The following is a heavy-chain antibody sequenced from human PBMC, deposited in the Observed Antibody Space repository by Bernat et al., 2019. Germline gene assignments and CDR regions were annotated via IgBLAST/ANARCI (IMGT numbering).Heavy chain of an antibody. J-gene: IGHJ4*02. Sequence: QVTLRESGPALVKPTQTLPLTCTFSGFSLSTSGMCVSWIRQPPGKALEWLARIDWDDDNYYSTSLKTRLTISKDTSKNQVVLTMTNMDPVDTATYYCARISGSSSADYYFDYWGQGTLVTVSS. CDR1: GFSLSTSGMC. CDR2: IDWDDDN. D-gene: IGHD6-6*01. CDR3: ARISGSSSADYYFDY. V-gene: IGHV2-70*15.